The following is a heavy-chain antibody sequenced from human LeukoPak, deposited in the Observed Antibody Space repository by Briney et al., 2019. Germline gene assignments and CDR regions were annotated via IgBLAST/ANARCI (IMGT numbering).Heavy chain of an antibody. D-gene: IGHD3-22*01. CDR2: ISGDGVTT. J-gene: IGHJ4*02. Sequence: GGSLRLSCAASGFIFRDYSMHWVRQVPGKGLEWISLISGDGVTTYYADSVKGRFTISRENHEDSLYLQMNTLRTEDTAFYYCARGVNTISFTFDYWARGSLVTVPS. CDR1: GFIFRDYS. CDR3: ARGVNTISFTFDY. V-gene: IGHV3-43*02.